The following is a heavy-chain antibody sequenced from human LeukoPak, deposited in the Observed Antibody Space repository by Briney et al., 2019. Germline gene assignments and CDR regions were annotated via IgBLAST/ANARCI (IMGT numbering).Heavy chain of an antibody. V-gene: IGHV4-34*01. CDR3: ARKRGSSYKTYYFDY. CDR2: INHSGST. CDR1: GGSFSGYY. D-gene: IGHD5-18*01. J-gene: IGHJ4*02. Sequence: SETLSLTCAVYGGSFSGYYWSWIRQPPGKGLEWIGEINHSGSTNYNPSLKSRVTISVDTSKNQFSLKLSSVTAADTAVYYCARKRGSSYKTYYFDYSGQGTLVTVCS.